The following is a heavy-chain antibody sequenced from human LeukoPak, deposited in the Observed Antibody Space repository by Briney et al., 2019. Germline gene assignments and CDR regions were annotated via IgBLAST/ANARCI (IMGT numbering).Heavy chain of an antibody. D-gene: IGHD4-17*01. CDR2: ISSSSSTI. CDR3: ARGLTTVTPPNWFDP. J-gene: IGHJ5*02. CDR1: GFTFSRYS. V-gene: IGHV3-48*01. Sequence: QTGGSLRLSCAASGFTFSRYSMNWVRQAPGKGLEWVSYISSSSSTIYYADSVKGRFTISRDNAKNSLYLQMNSLRAEDTAVYYCARGLTTVTPPNWFDPWGQGTLVTVSS.